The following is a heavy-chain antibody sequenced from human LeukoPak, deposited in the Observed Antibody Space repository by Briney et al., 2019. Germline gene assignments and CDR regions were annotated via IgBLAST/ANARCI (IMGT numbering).Heavy chain of an antibody. D-gene: IGHD3-16*02. CDR1: GGTFSSYA. V-gene: IGHV1-69*13. CDR2: IIPIFGTA. CDR3: ASSGLSSGSDAFDI. J-gene: IGHJ3*02. Sequence: SVKVSCKASGGTFSSYAISWVRQAPGQGLEWMGGIIPIFGTANYAQKFQGRVSITADESTSTAYMELSSLRSEDTAVYYCASSGLSSGSDAFDIWGQGTMVTVSS.